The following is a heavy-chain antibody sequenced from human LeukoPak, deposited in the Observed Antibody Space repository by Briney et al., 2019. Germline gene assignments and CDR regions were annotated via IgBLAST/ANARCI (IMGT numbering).Heavy chain of an antibody. J-gene: IGHJ4*02. V-gene: IGHV3-49*04. D-gene: IGHD2-2*01. Sequence: QAGRSLRLSCSASGFSLSDYGINWVRQAPGKGLEWVGFIRSQAYSGTTEYATSVKDRFTISRDDSKSIAYLQMNSLKTEDTAVYYCTRDIVSISQPYYFDYWGQGTLVTVSS. CDR3: TRDIVSISQPYYFDY. CDR2: IRSQAYSGTT. CDR1: GFSLSDYG.